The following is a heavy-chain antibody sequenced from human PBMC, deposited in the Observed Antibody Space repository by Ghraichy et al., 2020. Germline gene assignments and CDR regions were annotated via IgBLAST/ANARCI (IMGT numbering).Heavy chain of an antibody. Sequence: ASVKVSCKASGYTFTGYYMHWVRQAPGQGLEWMGWINPNSGGTNYAQKFQGWVTMTRDTSISTAYMELSRLRSDDTAVYYCARDNIEGVVPAARPLYYYGMDVWGQGTTVTVSS. CDR3: ARDNIEGVVPAARPLYYYGMDV. V-gene: IGHV1-2*04. CDR1: GYTFTGYY. D-gene: IGHD2-2*01. CDR2: INPNSGGT. J-gene: IGHJ6*02.